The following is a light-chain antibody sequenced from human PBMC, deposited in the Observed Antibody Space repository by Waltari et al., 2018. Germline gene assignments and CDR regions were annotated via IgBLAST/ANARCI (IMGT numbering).Light chain of an antibody. CDR1: QSVRSN. CDR3: QQYNNWPLT. Sequence: EIVMTQFPATLSVSPGERATLSCRASQSVRSNLAWYQQKPGQPPRLLIYAASTRATGIPASFSGSGAGTEFTLTISSLQSEDFAVYYCQQYNNWPLTFGGGTKVEIK. CDR2: AAS. V-gene: IGKV3-15*01. J-gene: IGKJ4*01.